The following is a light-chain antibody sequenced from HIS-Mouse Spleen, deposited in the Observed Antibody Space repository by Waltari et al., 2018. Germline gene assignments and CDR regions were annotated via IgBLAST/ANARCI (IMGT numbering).Light chain of an antibody. J-gene: IGKJ1*01. CDR1: QSISSW. V-gene: IGKV1-5*03. Sequence: DIQMTQSPSTLSASVGDRVTITCRASQSISSWLAWYQQKPGKAPKLLNYKASSLESGVPSRVSGSGSGTEFTRTISSLQPDDFATYYCQQYRTFGQGTKVEIK. CDR3: QQYRT. CDR2: KAS.